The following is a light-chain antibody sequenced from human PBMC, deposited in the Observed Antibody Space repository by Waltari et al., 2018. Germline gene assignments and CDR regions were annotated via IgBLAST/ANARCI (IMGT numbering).Light chain of an antibody. CDR3: QHYRRLPVT. CDR1: QSVTRA. CDR2: GAS. V-gene: IGKV3-20*01. J-gene: IGKJ1*01. Sequence: EIVLTQSPGTPFLFPGESATLFCMTSQSVTRALAWYQQEPGQAPRLLIYGASNRATGIPDRCSGSGSGTDFILTISNLEPEDLAVYYCQHYRRLPVTFGRGPRWKSN.